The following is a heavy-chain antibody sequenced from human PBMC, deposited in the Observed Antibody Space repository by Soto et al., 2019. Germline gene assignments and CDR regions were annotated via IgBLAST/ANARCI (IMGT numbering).Heavy chain of an antibody. CDR2: IDPSDSQT. CDR1: GYSFAVYW. J-gene: IGHJ4*02. Sequence: PGESLKISCKGSGYSFAVYWITCVRQKPGKGLEWMGRIDPSDSQTYYSPSFRGHVTISVTKSITTVFLQWSSLRASDTAMYYCARQIYDSDTGPNFQYYFDSWGQGTPVTVSS. CDR3: ARQIYDSDTGPNFQYYFDS. V-gene: IGHV5-10-1*01. D-gene: IGHD3-22*01.